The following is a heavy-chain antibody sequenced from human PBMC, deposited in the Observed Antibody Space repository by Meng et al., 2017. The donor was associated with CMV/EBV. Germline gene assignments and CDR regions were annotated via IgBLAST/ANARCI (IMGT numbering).Heavy chain of an antibody. CDR3: RVYSSGWYYFDY. D-gene: IGHD6-19*01. CDR2: IYYSGST. V-gene: IGHV4-39*07. J-gene: IGHJ4*02. Sequence: SETLSLTCTVSGGFISSSSYYWGWIRQPPGKGLEWIGSIYYSGSTYYNPSLKSRVTISVDTSKNQFSLKLSSVTAADTAVYYCRVYSSGWYYFDYWGQGTLVTVSS. CDR1: GGFISSSSYY.